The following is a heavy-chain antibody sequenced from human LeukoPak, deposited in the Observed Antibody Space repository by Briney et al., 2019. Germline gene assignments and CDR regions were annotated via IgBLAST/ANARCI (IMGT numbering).Heavy chain of an antibody. CDR2: IRNKANSHTT. V-gene: IGHV3-72*01. CDR1: GFTFSDYY. Sequence: GGSLRLSCAASGFTFSDYYMDWVRQAPGKGLEWVGRIRNKANSHTTEYAASVKGRFTISRDDSKNSLYLQMNSLKTDDTAVYYCARGLGGTGARYFDYWGQGTLVTVSS. J-gene: IGHJ4*02. D-gene: IGHD3/OR15-3a*01. CDR3: ARGLGGTGARYFDY.